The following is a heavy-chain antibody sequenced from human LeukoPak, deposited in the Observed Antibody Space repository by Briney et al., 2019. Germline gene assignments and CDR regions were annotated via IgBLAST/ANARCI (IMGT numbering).Heavy chain of an antibody. Sequence: GASVKVSCKASGGTFSSYAISWVRQAPGQGLEWMGGIIPIFGTANYAQKFRGRVTITADESTSTAYMELSSLRSEDTAVYYCARDRRGLSGYKTSGGFDPWGQGTLVTVSS. D-gene: IGHD5-12*01. CDR3: ARDRRGLSGYKTSGGFDP. V-gene: IGHV1-69*13. J-gene: IGHJ5*02. CDR1: GGTFSSYA. CDR2: IIPIFGTA.